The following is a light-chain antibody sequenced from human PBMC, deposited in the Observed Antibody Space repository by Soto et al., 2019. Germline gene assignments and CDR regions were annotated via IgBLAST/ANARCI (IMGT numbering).Light chain of an antibody. CDR1: SSDVGGYNY. CDR3: ISDTTSVTYV. V-gene: IGLV2-14*01. J-gene: IGLJ1*01. Sequence: QSALTQPASVSGSPVQSITISCTGTSSDVGGYNYVSWYQQHPGKAPKLMISGVSNRPSGVSNRFSGSKSGNTASLTISGLQPEDEADYYCISDTTSVTYVFGTGTKLTVL. CDR2: GVS.